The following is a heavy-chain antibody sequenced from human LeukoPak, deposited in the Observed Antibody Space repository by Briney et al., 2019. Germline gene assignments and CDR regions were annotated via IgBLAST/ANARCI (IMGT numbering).Heavy chain of an antibody. CDR1: GDSISSSSYS. CDR3: ARLLGSIGHNWFDP. D-gene: IGHD2-21*01. V-gene: IGHV4-39*01. J-gene: IGHJ5*02. CDR2: LYYSGST. Sequence: SETLSLTCTVSGDSISSSSYSWGWIRQPPGKGLEWIVSLYYSGSTSYYPSLKSRVTISVDTSKNQFSLNLTSVTAADTAVYYCARLLGSIGHNWFDPWGQGTLVTVSS.